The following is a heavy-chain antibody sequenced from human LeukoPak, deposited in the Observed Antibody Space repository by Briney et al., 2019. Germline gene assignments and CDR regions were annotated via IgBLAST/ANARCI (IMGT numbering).Heavy chain of an antibody. D-gene: IGHD4-17*01. V-gene: IGHV3-7*01. CDR3: ARGLNTVTIRNWFDP. CDR2: IMQDGSEK. CDR1: GFTFSSYW. J-gene: IGHJ5*02. Sequence: GGSLRLSCAASGFTFSSYWMTWVRQAPGRGLEWVANIMQDGSEKYYVDSVRGRFTISRDNAKNSLYLQMNSLRAEDTAVYYCARGLNTVTIRNWFDPWGQGTLVTVSS.